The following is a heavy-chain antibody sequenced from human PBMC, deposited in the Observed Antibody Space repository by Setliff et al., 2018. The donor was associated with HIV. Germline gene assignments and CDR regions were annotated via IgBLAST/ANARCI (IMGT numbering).Heavy chain of an antibody. V-gene: IGHV1-58*01. CDR3: ARTEYYDFWSGPRGFDP. CDR2: IVVGSGNT. CDR1: GYPFTSYG. Sequence: SVKVSCKASGYPFTSYGLCWVRQAPGQGLEWMGWIVVGSGNTNYAQKFQERVTITRDMSTSRAYMELSGLRTEDTAVYYCARTEYYDFWSGPRGFDPWGQGTLVTVSS. J-gene: IGHJ5*02. D-gene: IGHD3-3*01.